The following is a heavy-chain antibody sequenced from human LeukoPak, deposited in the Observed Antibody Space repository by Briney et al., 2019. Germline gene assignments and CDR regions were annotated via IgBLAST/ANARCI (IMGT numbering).Heavy chain of an antibody. CDR3: ARDLKAMDV. J-gene: IGHJ6*04. CDR2: ITGGSTTI. CDR1: GFTFRSYN. V-gene: IGHV3-48*01. Sequence: PGGSLRLSCAASGFTFRSYNMNWVRQAPGKGLEWVSYITGGSTTIYYADSVKGRFTISRDNAKNSLYLQMNSLRAEDTAVYYCARDLKAMDVWGKGTTVTISS.